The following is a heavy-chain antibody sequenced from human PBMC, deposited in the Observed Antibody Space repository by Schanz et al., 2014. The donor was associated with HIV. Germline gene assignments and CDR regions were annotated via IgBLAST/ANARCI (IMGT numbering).Heavy chain of an antibody. CDR2: ITDSGDKT. D-gene: IGHD3-22*01. CDR3: AKPEYDSRGNSQSHFDY. Sequence: EALLLESGGGLVQPGGSLRLSCRGSEFPFSHNAMTWVRQAPGKGLQWVPSITDSGDKTDYTDSVKGRFTISRDNSKNTLYLQMTTLRIDDTAVYYCAKPEYDSRGNSQSHFDYWGQGTLVTVSS. V-gene: IGHV3-23*01. CDR1: EFPFSHNA. J-gene: IGHJ4*02.